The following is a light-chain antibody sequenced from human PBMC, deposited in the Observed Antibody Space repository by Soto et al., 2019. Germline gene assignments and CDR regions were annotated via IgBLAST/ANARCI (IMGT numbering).Light chain of an antibody. Sequence: QSALTQPPSVSGSPGQSVTISCTGASSDVGSYNRVSWYQQSEGTAPKLMIYEVINRPSGVPDRFSGSKSGNTASLTISGLQAEDEADYYCSLYTSSNTYVFGSGTKLTVL. CDR2: EVI. V-gene: IGLV2-18*01. J-gene: IGLJ1*01. CDR1: SSDVGSYNR. CDR3: SLYTSSNTYV.